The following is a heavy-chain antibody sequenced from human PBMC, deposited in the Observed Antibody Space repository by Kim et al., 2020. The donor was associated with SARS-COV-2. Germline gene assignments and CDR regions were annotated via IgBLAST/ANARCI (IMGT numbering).Heavy chain of an antibody. Sequence: VKGRITISRDNTKNTLYLKMNSLRAEDTAVYYCARALEWLFDYWGQGTLVTVSS. J-gene: IGHJ4*02. CDR3: ARALEWLFDY. D-gene: IGHD3-3*01. V-gene: IGHV3-30*04.